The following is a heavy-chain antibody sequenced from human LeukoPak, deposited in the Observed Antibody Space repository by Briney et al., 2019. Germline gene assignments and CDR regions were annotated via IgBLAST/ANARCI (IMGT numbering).Heavy chain of an antibody. J-gene: IGHJ4*02. CDR1: GYSFTSYW. CDR2: IYPGDSDT. CDR3: ARQGRQDFWSKDFDY. D-gene: IGHD3-3*01. V-gene: IGHV5-51*01. Sequence: GESLKISCKGSGYSFTSYWIGWVRQMPGKGLEWMGIIYPGDSDTRYSPSFQGQVTISADKSISTAYLQWSSLKASDTAMYYCARQGRQDFWSKDFDYWGQGTLVTVSS.